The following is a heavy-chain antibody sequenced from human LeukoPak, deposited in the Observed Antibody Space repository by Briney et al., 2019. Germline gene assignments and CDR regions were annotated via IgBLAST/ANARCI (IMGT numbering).Heavy chain of an antibody. CDR2: IIPIFGTA. CDR1: GGTFSSYA. D-gene: IGHD4-23*01. CDR3: ARGHYGGTPYNWFDP. J-gene: IGHJ5*02. Sequence: ASVKVSCKASGGTFSSYAISWVRQAPGQGLEGMGGIIPIFGTANYAQKFQGRVTITADESTSTAYMELSSLRSEDTAVYYCARGHYGGTPYNWFDPWGQGTLVTVSS. V-gene: IGHV1-69*13.